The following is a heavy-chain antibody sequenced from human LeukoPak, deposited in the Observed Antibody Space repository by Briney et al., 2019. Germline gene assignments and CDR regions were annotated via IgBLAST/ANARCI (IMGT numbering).Heavy chain of an antibody. V-gene: IGHV3-15*01. J-gene: IGHJ3*02. Sequence: GGSLRLSCAASGFTFSKDWMSWVRQAPGKGLEWVGRIKSKTDGGTADYATPVKGRFTISRDDSKNTLYLQMNSLKTEDTAVYYCTTYNDKDAFNIWGQGTMVTVSS. CDR2: IKSKTDGGTA. D-gene: IGHD1-1*01. CDR1: GFTFSKDW. CDR3: TTYNDKDAFNI.